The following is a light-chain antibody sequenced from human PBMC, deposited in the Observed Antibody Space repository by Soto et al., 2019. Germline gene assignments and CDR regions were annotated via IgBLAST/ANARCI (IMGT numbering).Light chain of an antibody. CDR3: AAWDDSLNGVV. Sequence: QSVLTQAPSASGTPGQRVTISCSGGSSNIGSDSVNWYQQLPGTAPKLLIYNNNQRPSGVPDRFSGSKSGTSASLAISGLQSEDEADYYCAAWDDSLNGVVFGGGTKVTVL. J-gene: IGLJ2*01. CDR1: SSNIGSDS. CDR2: NNN. V-gene: IGLV1-44*01.